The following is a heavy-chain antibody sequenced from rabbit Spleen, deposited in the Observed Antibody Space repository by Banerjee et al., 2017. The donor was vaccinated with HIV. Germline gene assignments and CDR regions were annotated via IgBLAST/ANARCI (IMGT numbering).Heavy chain of an antibody. CDR1: GFTLSSIYW. Sequence: QQQLEESGGGLVKPGGTLTLTCTVSGFTLSSIYWICWVRQAPGKGLEWIACINSFSGRPVYATWVNGRFTISKASWTTVTLHMTGLTAADTATYFCARDLPGVIGWNFNLWGPGTLVTVS. D-gene: IGHD1-1*01. CDR2: INSFSGRP. CDR3: ARDLPGVIGWNFNL. J-gene: IGHJ4*01. V-gene: IGHV1S45*01.